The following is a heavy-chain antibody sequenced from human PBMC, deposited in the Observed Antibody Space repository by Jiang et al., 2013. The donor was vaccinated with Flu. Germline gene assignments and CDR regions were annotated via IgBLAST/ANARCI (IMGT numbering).Heavy chain of an antibody. J-gene: IGHJ4*02. CDR2: ISSSNTYT. Sequence: VQLLESGGGLVKPGGSLRLSCAVSGFSFSSHPMSWVRQAPGKGLEWVSSISSSNTYTYYADSVKGRFTISRDNAKNSLYLQMNSLRAEDTAVYYCARGHCSSTSCYLYYFDYWGQGTLVTVSS. V-gene: IGHV3-21*01. D-gene: IGHD2-2*01. CDR1: GFSFSSHP. CDR3: ARGHCSSTSCYLYYFDY.